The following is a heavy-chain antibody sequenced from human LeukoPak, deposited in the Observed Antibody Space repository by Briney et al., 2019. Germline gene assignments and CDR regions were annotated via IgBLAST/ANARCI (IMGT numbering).Heavy chain of an antibody. J-gene: IGHJ4*02. Sequence: SETLSLTCVVYGGSLSGYYWSWIRQSPGKGLEWIGEINHSGSTTYNPSLKSRVTISVYTSKNQFSLKLSSVTAADTAVYYCARDISAVTTGDYWGQGTLVTVSS. V-gene: IGHV4-34*01. D-gene: IGHD4-17*01. CDR2: INHSGST. CDR3: ARDISAVTTGDY. CDR1: GGSLSGYY.